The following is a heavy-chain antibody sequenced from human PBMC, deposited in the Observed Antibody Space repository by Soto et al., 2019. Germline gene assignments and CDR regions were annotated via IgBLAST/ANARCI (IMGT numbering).Heavy chain of an antibody. Sequence: ASVKVSCKASGYTSADFGSSWVRQAPGQGLEWMGWVSGNNGASNPAPKVQGRITMTLDTSTGVSYMALRSLRSDDTAIYYCVRDQKYFRVNGKWFDSWGQRTLVPVSP. J-gene: IGHJ5*01. CDR2: VSGNNGAS. CDR3: VRDQKYFRVNGKWFDS. CDR1: GYTSADFG. D-gene: IGHD2-2*01. V-gene: IGHV1-18*04.